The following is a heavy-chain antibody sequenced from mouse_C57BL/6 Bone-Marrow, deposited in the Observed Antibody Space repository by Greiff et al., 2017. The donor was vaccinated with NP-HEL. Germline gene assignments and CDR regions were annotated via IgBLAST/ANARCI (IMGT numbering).Heavy chain of an antibody. J-gene: IGHJ4*01. CDR3: ASYYSNYYYAMDY. CDR1: EYEFPSHD. Sequence: EVKLMESGGGLVQPGESLKLSCESNEYEFPSHDMSWVRKTPEKRLEWVAAINSDGGSTYYPDTMERRFIISRDNTKKTLYMQMSSLRSEDTALYYCASYYSNYYYAMDYWGQGTSVTVSS. V-gene: IGHV5-2*01. D-gene: IGHD2-5*01. CDR2: INSDGGST.